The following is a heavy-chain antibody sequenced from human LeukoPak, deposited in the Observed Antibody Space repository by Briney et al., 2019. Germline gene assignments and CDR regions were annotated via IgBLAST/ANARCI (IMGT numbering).Heavy chain of an antibody. CDR1: GFTFSSYA. Sequence: GGSLRLSCAASGFTFSSYATSWVRQAPGKGLEWVSAISGSGGSTYYADSVKGRFTISRDNSKNTLYLQMNSLRAEDTAVYYCAERGYVSPEEYFQHWGQGTLVTVSS. CDR2: ISGSGGST. V-gene: IGHV3-23*01. CDR3: AERGYVSPEEYFQH. J-gene: IGHJ1*01. D-gene: IGHD3-16*01.